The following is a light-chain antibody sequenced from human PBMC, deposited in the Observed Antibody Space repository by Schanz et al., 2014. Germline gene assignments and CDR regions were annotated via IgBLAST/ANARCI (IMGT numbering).Light chain of an antibody. Sequence: EIVLTQSPGTLSLSPGERAPLSCRASQSVSSSFLAWYQQKPGQAPRLLIYGASSRATGLPARFSGSGSGTEFTLTISSLQSEDVAVYYCQQYNNWLTTFGQGTRVEIK. CDR2: GAS. CDR1: QSVSSS. J-gene: IGKJ1*01. CDR3: QQYNNWLTT. V-gene: IGKV3-15*01.